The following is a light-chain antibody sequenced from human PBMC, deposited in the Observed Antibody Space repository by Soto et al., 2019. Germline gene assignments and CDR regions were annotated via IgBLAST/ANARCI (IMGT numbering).Light chain of an antibody. CDR2: GAS. CDR3: QHYNNWPLT. J-gene: IGKJ4*01. V-gene: IGKV3-15*01. Sequence: EIVMTQSPATLSVSPGERATLSCRASQSVSSNLAWYQQKPAQPPRLLIYGASTRATGIPARFSGSGSGTEFTLTIGSLQSEDFAVYYCQHYNNWPLTFGGGTKV. CDR1: QSVSSN.